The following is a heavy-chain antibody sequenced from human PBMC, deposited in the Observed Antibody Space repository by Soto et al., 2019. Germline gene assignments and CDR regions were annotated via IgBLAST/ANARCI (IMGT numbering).Heavy chain of an antibody. Sequence: QVQLVQSGAEVRRPGSSVKVSCKASGGSFSSYAISWVRQAPGQGLEWMGAINPIFGAAHYAQKFQGRVTITADEITSTAYMELTGLSSDDTAVYFCARVGRQFDYWGQGTLVTVSS. CDR3: ARVGRQFDY. CDR1: GGSFSSYA. J-gene: IGHJ4*02. CDR2: INPIFGAA. V-gene: IGHV1-69*01.